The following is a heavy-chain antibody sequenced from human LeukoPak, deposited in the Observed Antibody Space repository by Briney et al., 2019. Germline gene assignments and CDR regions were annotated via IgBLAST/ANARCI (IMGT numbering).Heavy chain of an antibody. J-gene: IGHJ4*02. CDR2: INPNSGGT. CDR3: ARGYCSSTSCYLFDY. V-gene: IGHV1-2*02. CDR1: GYTFTGYY. Sequence: ASVKVSCKASGYTFTGYYMHWVRQAPGQGLEWMGWINPNSGGTNYAQKFQGRVTMTRDTSISTAYMELSRLRSEDTAVYYCARGYCSSTSCYLFDYWGQGTLVTVSS. D-gene: IGHD2-2*01.